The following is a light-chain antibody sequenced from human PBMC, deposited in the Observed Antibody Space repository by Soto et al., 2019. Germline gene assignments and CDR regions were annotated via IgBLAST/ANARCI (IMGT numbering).Light chain of an antibody. CDR2: LDT. J-gene: IGLJ2*01. CDR3: QAWDDTTGVV. CDR1: KLGERY. V-gene: IGLV3-1*01. Sequence: SYELTQPPSVSVSPGQTASIPCSGDKLGERYACWYQQKPGQSPVLVIYLDTKRPSGIPERFSGSNSGNTATLTISGTQAMDEADYYCQAWDDTTGVVFGGGTKVTVL.